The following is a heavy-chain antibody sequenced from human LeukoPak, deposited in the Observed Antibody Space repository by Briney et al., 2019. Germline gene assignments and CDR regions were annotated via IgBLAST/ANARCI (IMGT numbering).Heavy chain of an antibody. Sequence: PGGSLRLSCAASGFTFSSYAMSWVRQAPGKGLEWVSALSGSGGNTYYADSVKGRSTISRDNSKNTLYLQMNSLRAEDTAVYYCAKDVTSLKAFDIWGQGTRVTVSS. D-gene: IGHD2/OR15-2a*01. CDR2: LSGSGGNT. CDR3: AKDVTSLKAFDI. CDR1: GFTFSSYA. V-gene: IGHV3-23*01. J-gene: IGHJ3*02.